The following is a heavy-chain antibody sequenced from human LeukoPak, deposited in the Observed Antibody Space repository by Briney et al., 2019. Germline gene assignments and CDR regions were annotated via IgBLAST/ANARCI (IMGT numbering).Heavy chain of an antibody. CDR2: IYYSGST. Sequence: SETLSLTCTVSGGSISSYYWSWIRQPPGKGLEWIGYIYYSGSTNYNPSLKSRVTISVDTSRNQFSLKLSSVTAADTAVYYCARVGYSYGYDYWGQGTLVTVSS. J-gene: IGHJ4*02. CDR1: GGSISSYY. V-gene: IGHV4-59*01. D-gene: IGHD5-18*01. CDR3: ARVGYSYGYDY.